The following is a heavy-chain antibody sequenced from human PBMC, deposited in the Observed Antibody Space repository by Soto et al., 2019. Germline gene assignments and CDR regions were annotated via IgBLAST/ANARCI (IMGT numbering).Heavy chain of an antibody. CDR2: IYYSGST. J-gene: IGHJ6*03. CDR3: ASFYDFWSGYQSVDYYYMDV. Sequence: PSETLSLTCTVSGGSISSGGYYWSWIRQHPGKGLEWIGYIYYSGSTYYNPSLKSRVTISVDTSKNQFSLKLSPVTAADTAVYYCASFYDFWSGYQSVDYYYMDVWCKGTTVTVFS. CDR1: GGSISSGGYY. D-gene: IGHD3-3*01. V-gene: IGHV4-31*03.